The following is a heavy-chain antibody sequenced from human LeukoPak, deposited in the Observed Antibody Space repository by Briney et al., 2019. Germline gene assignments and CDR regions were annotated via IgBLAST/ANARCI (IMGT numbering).Heavy chain of an antibody. Sequence: GASVKVSCKASGYTFTSYGISWVRQAPGQGLEWMGWISAYNGNTNYAQKLQGRVTMTTDTSTSTAYMELRSLRSDDTAVYYCARSLGYYDSSGYYLNYYYYYYRDVWGKGTTVTVSS. CDR2: ISAYNGNT. CDR3: ARSLGYYDSSGYYLNYYYYYYRDV. V-gene: IGHV1-18*01. D-gene: IGHD3-22*01. CDR1: GYTFTSYG. J-gene: IGHJ6*03.